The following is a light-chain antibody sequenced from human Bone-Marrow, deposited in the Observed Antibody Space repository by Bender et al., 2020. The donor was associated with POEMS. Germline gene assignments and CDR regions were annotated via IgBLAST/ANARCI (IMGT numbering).Light chain of an antibody. Sequence: QSVLTQPPSVSGAPGQRVTISCTGSSSNTGSGYDINWYQHLPGTAPKPLIYGYNNRPSGVPDRFSGPKSGTSASLAITGLQAEDEGDYYCQSYDNSLGGWVFGGGTKLTVL. V-gene: IGLV1-40*01. CDR3: QSYDNSLGGWV. CDR2: GYN. J-gene: IGLJ3*02. CDR1: SSNTGSGYD.